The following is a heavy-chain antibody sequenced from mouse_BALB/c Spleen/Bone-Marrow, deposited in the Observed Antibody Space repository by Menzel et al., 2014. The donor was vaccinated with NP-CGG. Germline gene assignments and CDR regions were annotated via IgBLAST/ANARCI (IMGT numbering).Heavy chain of an antibody. J-gene: IGHJ3*01. CDR2: VFPVNADT. V-gene: IGHV1-80*01. D-gene: IGHD1-1*01. Sequence: VQLQQSGAELVRPGSSVKISCKASGYAFTDYWMNWLRQRPGQGLEWIGQVFPVNADTNYKANFKDKVTLTADKSSTTAYMQLNSLTSEDSAVYFCARFATGSFAYWGQGTLVTVSA. CDR3: ARFATGSFAY. CDR1: GYAFTDYW.